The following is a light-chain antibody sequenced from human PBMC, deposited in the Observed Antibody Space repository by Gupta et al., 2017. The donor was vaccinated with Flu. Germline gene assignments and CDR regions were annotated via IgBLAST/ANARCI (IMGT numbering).Light chain of an antibody. CDR1: NSDISVYKY. CDR3: CSSAGTYNWV. CDR2: GVN. J-gene: IGLJ3*02. V-gene: IGLV2-11*01. Sequence: QSALPQPRSVCGSLGQSVTISCTGTNSDISVYKYVSWYQQHPGKAPQLLVYGVNRRPSGVPDRFSGSTSGNTASLTISGLQAEDEADYFCCSSAGTYNWVFGGGTKLTVL.